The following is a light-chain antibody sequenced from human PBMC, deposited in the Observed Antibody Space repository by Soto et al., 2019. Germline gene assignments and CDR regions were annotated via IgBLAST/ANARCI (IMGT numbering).Light chain of an antibody. Sequence: DIQMTQSPSTLSASVGDRVTITCRASQSISSWLAWYQQKPGKASKLLIYKASSLESGVPSRFSGSGSGTEFTLTISSLQPDDFATYYCQQYNSPLTFGGGTKVEIK. CDR2: KAS. CDR1: QSISSW. V-gene: IGKV1-5*03. J-gene: IGKJ4*01. CDR3: QQYNSPLT.